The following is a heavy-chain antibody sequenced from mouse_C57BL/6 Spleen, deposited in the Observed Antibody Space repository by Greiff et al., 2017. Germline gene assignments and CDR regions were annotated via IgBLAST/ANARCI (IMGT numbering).Heavy chain of an antibody. J-gene: IGHJ3*01. V-gene: IGHV1-82*01. Sequence: QVQLQQSGPELVKPGASVKISCKASGYAFSSSWMNWVKQRPGKGLEWIGRIYPGDGDTNYNGKFKGKATLTADKSSSTAYMQLSSLTSEDSAVYFCARPEDGYPAWFAYWGQGTLVTVSA. CDR2: IYPGDGDT. CDR1: GYAFSSSW. CDR3: ARPEDGYPAWFAY. D-gene: IGHD2-3*01.